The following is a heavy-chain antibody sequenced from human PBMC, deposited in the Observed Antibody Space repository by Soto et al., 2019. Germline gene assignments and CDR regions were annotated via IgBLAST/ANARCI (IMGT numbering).Heavy chain of an antibody. CDR2: ISCDGDFL. Sequence: EVLLVESGGGVVQPGGSLRLSCEAYGFKFYDYMMQWFRQAPVKGLEWISRISCDGDFLDYADSIKGRFTVSRDNSKNSLYLHMNSLKTEDTVFYYCAKEGNGGSALDPWGQGNLVTVSS. V-gene: IGHV3-43*01. CDR1: GFKFYDYM. J-gene: IGHJ5*02. D-gene: IGHD1-26*01. CDR3: AKEGNGGSALDP.